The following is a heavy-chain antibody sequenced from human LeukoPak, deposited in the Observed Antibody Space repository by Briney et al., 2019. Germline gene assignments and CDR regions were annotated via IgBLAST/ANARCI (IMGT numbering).Heavy chain of an antibody. CDR3: ARDGGNPFDFDY. CDR2: MNPNSGGT. Sequence: ASVKVSCKAFGYTFTSYDINWVRQATGQGLEWMGWMNPNSGGTNYAQKFQGRVTMTRDTSISTAYMELSRLRSDDTAVYYCARDGGNPFDFDYWGQGTLVTVSS. J-gene: IGHJ4*02. D-gene: IGHD3-9*01. CDR1: GYTFTSYD. V-gene: IGHV1-2*02.